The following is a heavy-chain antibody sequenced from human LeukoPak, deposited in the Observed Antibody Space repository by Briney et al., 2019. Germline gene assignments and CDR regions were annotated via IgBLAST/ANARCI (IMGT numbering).Heavy chain of an antibody. Sequence: GASVKVSCKASGYTFSSYGISWVRQAPGQGLEWMGWISAYNGNTDYAQKLQGRVTMTTDTSTSTAYMELRSLRSDDTAVYYCAKPARTNAFDIWGQGTMVTVSS. CDR1: GYTFSSYG. CDR3: AKPARTNAFDI. V-gene: IGHV1-18*01. D-gene: IGHD1-14*01. CDR2: ISAYNGNT. J-gene: IGHJ3*02.